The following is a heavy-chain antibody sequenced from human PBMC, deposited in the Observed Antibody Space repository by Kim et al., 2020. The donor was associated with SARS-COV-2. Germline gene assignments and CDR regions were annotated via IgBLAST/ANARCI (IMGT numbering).Heavy chain of an antibody. Sequence: SETLSLTCAVSGYSISSGYYWGWIRQPPGKGLEWIGSAHHSGSTYYNPSLKSRVIISIDTSKNQFSLRLNSVTAADTAVYYCTSKYYYDFSGYYYADWWGQGTLVTVSS. CDR2: AHHSGST. J-gene: IGHJ4*02. D-gene: IGHD3-22*01. CDR3: TSKYYYDFSGYYYADW. CDR1: GYSISSGYY. V-gene: IGHV4-38-2*01.